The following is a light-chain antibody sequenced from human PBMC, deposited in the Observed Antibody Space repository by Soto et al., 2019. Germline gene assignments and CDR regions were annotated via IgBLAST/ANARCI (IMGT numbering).Light chain of an antibody. CDR1: QSVSTN. Sequence: EIVMTQSPATLSGSPGVRATLSCRASQSVSTNLAWYQQKPGQAPRLLIYGASTRATGIPARFSGSGSGTEFTLTISCLQSDDFAVYYCQQYTNRPPWTFGQGTKV. CDR2: GAS. J-gene: IGKJ1*01. V-gene: IGKV3-15*01. CDR3: QQYTNRPPWT.